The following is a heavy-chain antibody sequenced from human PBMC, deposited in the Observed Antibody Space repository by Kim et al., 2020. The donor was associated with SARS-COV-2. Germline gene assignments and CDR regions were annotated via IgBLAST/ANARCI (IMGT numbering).Heavy chain of an antibody. Sequence: SETLSLTCTVSGGSISSSSYYWGWIRQPPGKGLEWIGSIYYSGSTYYNPSLKSRVTISVDTSKNQFSLKLSSVTAADTAVYYCARFGLDYDYVWGSYRNDAFDIWGQGTMVTVSS. CDR3: ARFGLDYDYVWGSYRNDAFDI. CDR2: IYYSGST. D-gene: IGHD3-16*02. V-gene: IGHV4-39*01. CDR1: GGSISSSSYY. J-gene: IGHJ3*02.